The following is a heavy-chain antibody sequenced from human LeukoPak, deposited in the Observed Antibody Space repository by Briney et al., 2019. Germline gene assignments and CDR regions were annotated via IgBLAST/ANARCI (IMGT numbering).Heavy chain of an antibody. CDR1: EFTFSTYG. Sequence: PGGSLRLSCAASEFTFSTYGMHWVRQAPGKGLEWVALISYDGSKKYYADSVKGRFTISRDNSKNTLFLQMNSQRGEDTAVYYCARDPFPVSASSPAYWGQGTLVTVSS. CDR2: ISYDGSKK. CDR3: ARDPFPVSASSPAY. J-gene: IGHJ4*02. V-gene: IGHV3-30*03. D-gene: IGHD1-26*01.